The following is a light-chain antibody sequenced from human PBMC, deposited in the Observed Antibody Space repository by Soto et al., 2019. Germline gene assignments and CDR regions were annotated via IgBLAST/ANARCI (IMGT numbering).Light chain of an antibody. Sequence: QSALTQPPYASGSHGQSVTISCTGNRNDVGHSSFISWYQQHPGKGPKLIIYEVSKRPSGVPDRFSGSKSGNTASLSVSGLQDEDEADYFCNAHADNGKHVFGTGTKLTVL. V-gene: IGLV2-8*01. CDR2: EVS. CDR1: RNDVGHSSF. CDR3: NAHADNGKHV. J-gene: IGLJ1*01.